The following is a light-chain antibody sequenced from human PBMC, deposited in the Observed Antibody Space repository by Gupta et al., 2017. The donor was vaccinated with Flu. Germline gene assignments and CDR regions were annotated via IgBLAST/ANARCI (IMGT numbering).Light chain of an antibody. CDR1: NIGSKT. V-gene: IGLV3-21*03. CDR3: QVWDSISDHVV. J-gene: IGLJ2*01. Sequence: SYVLTQPPSVSVAPGKTARITCGGNNIGSKTVHWYQQRPGQAPVLVVYDDSARPSGIPERFSGSNSGNTATLTISRVEAGDEADYYCQVWDSISDHVVFDGGTKLTVL. CDR2: DDS.